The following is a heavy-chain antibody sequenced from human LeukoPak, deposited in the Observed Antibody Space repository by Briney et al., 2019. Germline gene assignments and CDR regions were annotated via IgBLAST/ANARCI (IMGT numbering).Heavy chain of an antibody. CDR1: GDPIGSSY. J-gene: IGHJ5*02. D-gene: IGHD1-26*01. CDR3: AKSSGSYRP. V-gene: IGHV4-4*07. CDR2: IYPSGS. Sequence: SETLSLTCTVSGDPIGSSYWSWIRQPAGKGLEWIGRIYPSGSNYNPSLKSRVTISVDKSKNQFSLKLISVTAADTAMYYCAKSSGSYRPWGQGTLVTVSS.